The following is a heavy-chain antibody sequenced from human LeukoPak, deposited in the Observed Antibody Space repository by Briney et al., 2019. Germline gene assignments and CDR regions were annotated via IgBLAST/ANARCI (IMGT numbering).Heavy chain of an antibody. D-gene: IGHD2-8*01. V-gene: IGHV3-30*03. Sequence: GVSLRLSCAASGFTFSSYGMHWVRQAPGKGLEWVAVISYDGSNKYYADSVKGRFTISRDNSKNTLYLQMNSLRAEDTAVYYCLRVEYTNGPNLFDPLGQGNLVNGSS. CDR3: LRVEYTNGPNLFDP. CDR1: GFTFSSYG. CDR2: ISYDGSNK. J-gene: IGHJ5*01.